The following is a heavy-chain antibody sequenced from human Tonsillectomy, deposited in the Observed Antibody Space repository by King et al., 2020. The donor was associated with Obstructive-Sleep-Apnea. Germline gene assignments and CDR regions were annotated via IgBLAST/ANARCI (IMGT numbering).Heavy chain of an antibody. CDR3: ARADTNYDILTGYYILEYYYGMDV. CDR2: IYHTGST. Sequence: VQLQESGPGLVKPSETLSLTCTVSGGSISSYYWSWIRQTPGKGLEWIGYIYHTGSTNYNPSLKSRVTISVDTSKNQFSLKLRSVTAADTAVYFCARADTNYDILTGYYILEYYYGMDVWGQGTTVTVSS. CDR1: GGSISSYY. J-gene: IGHJ6*02. D-gene: IGHD3-9*01. V-gene: IGHV4-59*01.